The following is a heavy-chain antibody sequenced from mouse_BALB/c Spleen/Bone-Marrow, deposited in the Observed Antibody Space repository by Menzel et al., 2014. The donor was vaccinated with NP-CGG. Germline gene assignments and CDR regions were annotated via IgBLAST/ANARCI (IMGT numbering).Heavy chain of an antibody. Sequence: EVKLMESGGGLVQPGGSLRLSCTTSGFTFTDYYMSWVRQPPGKALEWLAFIRNKAYGYTTEYSASVRGRFTISRDNSQSILSLQINTLRAEYSATYYCASFPMDYWGEGTSVTVSS. J-gene: IGHJ4*01. CDR3: ASFPMDY. CDR1: GFTFTDYY. V-gene: IGHV7-3*02. CDR2: IRNKAYGYTT.